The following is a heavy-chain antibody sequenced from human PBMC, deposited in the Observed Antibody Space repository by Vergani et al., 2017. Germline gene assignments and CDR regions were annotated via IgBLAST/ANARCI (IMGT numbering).Heavy chain of an antibody. V-gene: IGHV3-23*01. J-gene: IGHJ4*02. CDR3: AKEGRSGITPFVAD. CDR2: LNRGSTT. CDR1: GFTFSSDA. Sequence: EVQLLESGGGLVQPGGSLRVSCAASGFTFSSDAMSWVRQAPGKGLGWVSALNRGSTTYYVDSVKGRFTISRDNSKNTVFLQMNSLTAEDTAVYYCAKEGRSGITPFVADWVQGTLVTVSS. D-gene: IGHD1-14*01.